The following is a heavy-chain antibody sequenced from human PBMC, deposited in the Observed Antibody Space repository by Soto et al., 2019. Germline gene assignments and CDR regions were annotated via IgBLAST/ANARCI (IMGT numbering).Heavy chain of an antibody. CDR2: ISGSGGST. J-gene: IGHJ4*02. CDR3: APHPGYSSGWYDY. D-gene: IGHD6-19*01. CDR1: GFTFSSYA. Sequence: PGGSLRLSCAASGFTFSSYAMSWVRQAPGKGLEWVSAISGSGGSTYYADSVKGRFTISRDNSKNTLYLQMNSLRAEDTAVYYCAPHPGYSSGWYDYWGQGTLVTVSS. V-gene: IGHV3-23*01.